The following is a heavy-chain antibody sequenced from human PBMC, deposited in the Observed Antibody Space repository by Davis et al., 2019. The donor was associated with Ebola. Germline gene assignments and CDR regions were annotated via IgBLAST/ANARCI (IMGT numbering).Heavy chain of an antibody. CDR1: GFTFSSYW. CDR3: ARDRGGGYNPVVLHPPPRYFDL. D-gene: IGHD5-24*01. V-gene: IGHV3-21*01. CDR2: ISSTSIYI. J-gene: IGHJ2*01. Sequence: GESLKISCAASGFTFSSYWMSWVRQAPGKGLEWVSSISSTSIYIYYADSLKGRLTISRDNAKNSLYLQMNSLRAEDTAVYYCARDRGGGYNPVVLHPPPRYFDLWGRGTLVTVSS.